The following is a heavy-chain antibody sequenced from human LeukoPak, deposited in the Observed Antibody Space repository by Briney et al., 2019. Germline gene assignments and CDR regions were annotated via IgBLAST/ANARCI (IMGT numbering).Heavy chain of an antibody. V-gene: IGHV3-48*04. CDR1: GFIFSSYW. CDR3: ALSPYYDIGY. Sequence: PGGSLRLSCAASGFIFSSYWMSWVRQAPGKGLEWVSYISSSGSTRYYADSVKGRFTMSRDNAKNSLYLQMNSLRAEDTAVYYCALSPYYDIGYWGQGTLVTVSS. J-gene: IGHJ4*02. D-gene: IGHD3-22*01. CDR2: ISSSGSTR.